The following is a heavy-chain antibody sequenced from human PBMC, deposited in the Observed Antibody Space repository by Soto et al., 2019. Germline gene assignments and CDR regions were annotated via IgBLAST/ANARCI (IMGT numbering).Heavy chain of an antibody. D-gene: IGHD2-2*01. CDR3: AGSTVPGYCSSTSCSPAYP. CDR2: ISAYNGNT. Sequence: QVQLVQSGAEVKKPGASVKVSCKASGYTFTSYGISWVRQAPGQGLEWMGWISAYNGNTNYAQKLQGRVTMTTDTSTSTAYMELRSLRSDDTAVYYCAGSTVPGYCSSTSCSPAYPWGQGTLVTVSS. CDR1: GYTFTSYG. V-gene: IGHV1-18*01. J-gene: IGHJ5*02.